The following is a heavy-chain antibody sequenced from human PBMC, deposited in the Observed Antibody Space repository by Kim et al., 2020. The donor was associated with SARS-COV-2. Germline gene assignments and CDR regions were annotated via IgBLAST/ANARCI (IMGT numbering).Heavy chain of an antibody. J-gene: IGHJ2*01. CDR2: IIPIFGTA. D-gene: IGHD2-21*02. Sequence: SVKVSCKASGGTFSSYAISWVRQAPGQGLEWMGGIIPIFGTANYAQKFQGRVTITADESTSTAYMELSSLRSEDTAVYYCARVVGDWRHWYFDLWGRGTLVTVSS. CDR1: GGTFSSYA. V-gene: IGHV1-69*13. CDR3: ARVVGDWRHWYFDL.